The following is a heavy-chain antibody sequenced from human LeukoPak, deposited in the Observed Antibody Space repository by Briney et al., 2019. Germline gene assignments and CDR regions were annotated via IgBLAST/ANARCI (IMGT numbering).Heavy chain of an antibody. CDR1: GGSISSYY. CDR3: ARDGVLWFGESGGYFDY. CDR2: IYTSGST. Sequence: SETLSLTCTVSGGSISSYYWSWIRQPAGKGLEWIGHIYTSGSTNYNPSLKSRVTMSVDTSKKKFSLKLSSVTAADTAVYYCARDGVLWFGESGGYFDYWGQGTLVTVSS. V-gene: IGHV4-4*07. J-gene: IGHJ4*02. D-gene: IGHD3-10*01.